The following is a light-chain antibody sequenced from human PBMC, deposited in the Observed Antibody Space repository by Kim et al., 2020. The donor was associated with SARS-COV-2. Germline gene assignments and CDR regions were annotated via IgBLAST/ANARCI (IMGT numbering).Light chain of an antibody. CDR1: NIAVKY. Sequence: SYELTQPPSVSVAPGETARISCGINNIAVKYVHWYQQKSGQAPMVVMYYDGDRPSGIPERFSGSKSANTATLTITRVEAGDEADYFCQVWPTPRGPPEFGGGTQLTVL. CDR3: QVWPTPRGPPE. J-gene: IGLJ3*02. CDR2: YDG. V-gene: IGLV3-21*01.